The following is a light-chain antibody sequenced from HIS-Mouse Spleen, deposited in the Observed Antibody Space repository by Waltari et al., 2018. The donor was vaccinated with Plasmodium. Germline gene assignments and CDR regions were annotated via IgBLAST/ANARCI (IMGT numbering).Light chain of an antibody. CDR3: QQYNNWSFT. V-gene: IGKV3-15*01. J-gene: IGKJ3*01. CDR1: PSVSSN. CDR2: GAS. Sequence: EIVMTQSPATLSVSPGERATLSCRASPSVSSNLAWFQQKPGQAPRLLIYGASTRATGFPARCSGSGSGTEFTLTISSLQSEDFAVYYCQQYNNWSFTFGPGTKVDIK.